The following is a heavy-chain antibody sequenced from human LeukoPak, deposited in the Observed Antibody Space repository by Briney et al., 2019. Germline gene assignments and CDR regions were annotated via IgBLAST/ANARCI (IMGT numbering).Heavy chain of an antibody. CDR2: IWHDGSHK. CDR1: GFAFNTYA. D-gene: IGHD6-19*01. CDR3: ARDRRYSSGWWGYFDY. J-gene: IGHJ4*02. V-gene: IGHV3-33*01. Sequence: GTSLRLSCAASGFAFNTYAMHWVRQAPGKGLEWVTLIWHDGSHKFYIDSVRGRFTISRDNSKNTVYLQMNGLRAEDTAVYYCARDRRYSSGWWGYFDYWGQGTLVTVSS.